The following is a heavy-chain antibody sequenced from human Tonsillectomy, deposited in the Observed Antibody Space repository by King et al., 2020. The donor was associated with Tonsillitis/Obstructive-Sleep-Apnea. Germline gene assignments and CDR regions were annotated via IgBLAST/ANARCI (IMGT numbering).Heavy chain of an antibody. CDR3: AKDLISYYINYNIY. Sequence: VQLVESGGGLVQPGGSLRLSCAASGFTFSNYAMSWVRQAPGKGLEWVSAISGSGGTAYYADSVRGRFTISRDNSKNMFYLQMNSLKAEDTAVYYCAKDLISYYINYNIYWGQGTLVTVSS. D-gene: IGHD4-11*01. V-gene: IGHV3-23*04. J-gene: IGHJ4*02. CDR1: GFTFSNYA. CDR2: ISGSGGTA.